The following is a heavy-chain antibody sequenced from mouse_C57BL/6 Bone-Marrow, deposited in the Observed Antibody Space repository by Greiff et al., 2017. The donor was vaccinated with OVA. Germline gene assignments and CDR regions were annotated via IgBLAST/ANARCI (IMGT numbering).Heavy chain of an antibody. CDR3: ARARRYYSSSS. J-gene: IGHJ2*01. V-gene: IGHV1-54*01. CDR1: GYAFTTYL. D-gene: IGHD1-1*01. CDR2: INPGSGGT. Sequence: QVQLQQSGAELVRPGTSVKVSCKASGYAFTTYLIEWVKQRPGQGLEWIGVINPGSGGTNYNEKFKGKATLTADKSSSTAYMQLSSLTSEDSAVYFCARARRYYSSSSWGQGTTLTVSS.